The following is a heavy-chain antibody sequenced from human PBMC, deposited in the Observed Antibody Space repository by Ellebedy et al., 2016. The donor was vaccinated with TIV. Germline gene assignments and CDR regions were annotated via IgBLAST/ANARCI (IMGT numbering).Heavy chain of an antibody. V-gene: IGHV5-51*01. Sequence: GESLKISCKGSGYSFTSYWIGWVRQMPGKGLEWVGIIYPGDSDTSYSPSFQGQVTISADKSISTAYLQWSSLKASDTAMYYCARRGTGSSWYGNYYYKDVWGKGTTVTGSS. CDR2: IYPGDSDT. D-gene: IGHD6-13*01. CDR3: ARRGTGSSWYGNYYYKDV. CDR1: GYSFTSYW. J-gene: IGHJ6*03.